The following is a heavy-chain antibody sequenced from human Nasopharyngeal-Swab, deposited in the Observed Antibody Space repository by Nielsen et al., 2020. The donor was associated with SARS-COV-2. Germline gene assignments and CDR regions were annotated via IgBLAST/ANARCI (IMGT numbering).Heavy chain of an antibody. J-gene: IGHJ4*02. V-gene: IGHV4-39*01. CDR2: ISYSGRP. Sequence: SETLSLTCTVSGGSISSNNYYWGWIRQPPGKGLEWIGNISYSGRPYYNPSLKSRVTISVDTSKNQFSLKLSSVTAADTAVYYCATYSSGWYEGDFDYWGQGTLVTVSS. D-gene: IGHD6-19*01. CDR3: ATYSSGWYEGDFDY. CDR1: GGSISSNNYY.